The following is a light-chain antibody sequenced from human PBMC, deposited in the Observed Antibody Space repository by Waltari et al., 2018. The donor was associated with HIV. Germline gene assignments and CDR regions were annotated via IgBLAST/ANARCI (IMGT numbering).Light chain of an antibody. CDR3: HSADGSATYV. V-gene: IGLV3-25*03. CDR2: KDT. CDR1: ALPKQY. J-gene: IGLJ1*01. Sequence: SYELTQPPSVSVSPGQTARITCSGDALPKQYVYWYQQKPGQAPVLVIYKDTERPSGIPERFPGSSSGTTVTLTISGVQAEDEADYYCHSADGSATYVFGTGTKVTVL.